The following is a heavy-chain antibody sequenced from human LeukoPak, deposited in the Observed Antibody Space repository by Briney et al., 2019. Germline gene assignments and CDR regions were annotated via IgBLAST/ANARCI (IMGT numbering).Heavy chain of an antibody. CDR1: GGSISSYY. D-gene: IGHD2-2*01. CDR3: ARDLALGYCPSSSCSSPLFDY. V-gene: IGHV4-4*07. CDR2: IHTTGGT. J-gene: IGHJ4*02. Sequence: SETLSLTCTVSGGSISSYYWSWIRQPAGKGLEWFGRIHTTGGTRYNPSLKSRITMSLDASKNQFTLKLSSVTAADTAVYYCARDLALGYCPSSSCSSPLFDYWGQGTLVTASS.